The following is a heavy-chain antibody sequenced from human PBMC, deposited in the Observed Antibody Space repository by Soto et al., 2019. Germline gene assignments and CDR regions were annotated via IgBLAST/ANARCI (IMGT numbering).Heavy chain of an antibody. CDR3: ATGTAAPAH. V-gene: IGHV3-23*01. D-gene: IGHD6-13*01. Sequence: PGGSLRLSCAASGFTFSNFEMSWVRQAPGKGLEWVSGISTSGGTTYYADSVKGRFTSSRDNSKNTLYLQMTSLRAEDTAVYYCATGTAAPAHWGQGTLVTVPQ. CDR2: ISTSGGTT. J-gene: IGHJ1*01. CDR1: GFTFSNFE.